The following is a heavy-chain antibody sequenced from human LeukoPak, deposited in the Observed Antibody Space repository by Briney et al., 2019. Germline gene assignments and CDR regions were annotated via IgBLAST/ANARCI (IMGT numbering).Heavy chain of an antibody. D-gene: IGHD6-13*01. CDR3: ARSYSSSWYPNWFDP. CDR1: GGSLSGYY. Sequence: SETLSLTCAVDGGSLSGYYWSWIRQSPGKGLEWIGEINQSGGTNYNPSLKSRVTISTDTSRNQFSLKLSSVTAADTAVYYCARSYSSSWYPNWFDPWGQGTLVTVSS. J-gene: IGHJ5*02. V-gene: IGHV4-34*01. CDR2: INQSGGT.